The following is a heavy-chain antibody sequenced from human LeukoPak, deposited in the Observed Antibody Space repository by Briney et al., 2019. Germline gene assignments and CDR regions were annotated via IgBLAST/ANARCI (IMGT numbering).Heavy chain of an antibody. J-gene: IGHJ4*02. V-gene: IGHV5-10-1*01. Sequence: HGESLKISCKVSGYSFTSYWISWVRQMPGKGLEWMGSIDPSDSYTNYSPSFQGHVTISADKSITTAYLQWSNLKASDTAIYYCATYCSGRSCYYPYFDYWGQGTLVTVSS. CDR3: ATYCSGRSCYYPYFDY. D-gene: IGHD2-15*01. CDR2: IDPSDSYT. CDR1: GYSFTSYW.